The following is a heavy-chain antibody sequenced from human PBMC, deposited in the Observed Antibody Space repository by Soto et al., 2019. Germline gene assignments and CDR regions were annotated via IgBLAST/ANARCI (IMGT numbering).Heavy chain of an antibody. CDR1: GGSISSSSY. V-gene: IGHV4-39*01. Sequence: TSETLSLTCTVSGGSISSSSYWGWIRQPPGKGLEWIGSIYSIGSTYYNPSLKSRVTISVDTSKNQFSLKLISVTAADTAVYYCRRSSRYSTDVWGQGTTVT. J-gene: IGHJ6*02. CDR3: RRSSRYSTDV. CDR2: IYSIGST. D-gene: IGHD6-13*01.